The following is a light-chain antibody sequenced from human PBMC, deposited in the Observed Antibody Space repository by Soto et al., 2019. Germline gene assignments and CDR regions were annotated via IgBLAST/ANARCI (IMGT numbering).Light chain of an antibody. CDR1: ITDIGAYNY. CDR3: SAYTSRITPYV. V-gene: IGLV2-14*01. CDR2: GVS. Sequence: QSVLTQPASVSGSPGQSITISCTGTITDIGAYNYVSWYQQHPGKAPKLLIYGVSSRPSGVSNRFSGSKSGNAAYLTISGLQADDEAEYYCSAYTSRITPYVFGTGTKVTGL. J-gene: IGLJ1*01.